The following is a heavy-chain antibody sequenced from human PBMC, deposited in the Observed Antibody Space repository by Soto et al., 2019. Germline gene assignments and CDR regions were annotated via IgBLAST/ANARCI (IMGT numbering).Heavy chain of an antibody. Sequence: QITLKESGPTLVKPTQTLTLTCTFSGFSLSTSGVGVGWIRQPPGKALEWLALIYWDDDKRYSPSLKSRVTITKDTRKYQVVPPITNMDPVDAATYSCAGRLHGVLDYWGQGTLVTISS. D-gene: IGHD3-16*01. CDR3: AGRLHGVLDY. V-gene: IGHV2-5*02. CDR2: IYWDDDK. J-gene: IGHJ4*02. CDR1: GFSLSTSGVG.